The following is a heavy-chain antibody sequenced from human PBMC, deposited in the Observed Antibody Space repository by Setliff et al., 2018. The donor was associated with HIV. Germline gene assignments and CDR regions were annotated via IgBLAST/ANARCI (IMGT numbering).Heavy chain of an antibody. V-gene: IGHV1-69*13. CDR3: VRVTSSSTGYNYYYGMDV. D-gene: IGHD6-6*01. CDR1: GYAFATYD. CDR2: IIFIFGTA. Sequence: ASVKVSCKPSGYAFATYDINWVRQAPGQGLEWMGRIIFIFGTANYAQKFRGRVTITADESTTTAYMELSSLRSEDTAVYYCVRVTSSSTGYNYYYGMDVWGQGTKVTVSS. J-gene: IGHJ6*02.